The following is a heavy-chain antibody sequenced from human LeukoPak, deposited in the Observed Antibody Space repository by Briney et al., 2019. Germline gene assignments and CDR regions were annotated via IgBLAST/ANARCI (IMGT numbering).Heavy chain of an antibody. Sequence: PGGSLTLFCVASGFTFRSYWMSWVRQAPGKGREWVATIKQDGSEKYYVDSAKGRFTTSRDIAQNSLYLQMNGLRAEDTAVYFCARDAGYDFWTGYCGFWGQGPLASVSS. D-gene: IGHD3-3*01. CDR1: GFTFRSYW. J-gene: IGHJ4*02. CDR2: IKQDGSEK. V-gene: IGHV3-7*05. CDR3: ARDAGYDFWTGYCGF.